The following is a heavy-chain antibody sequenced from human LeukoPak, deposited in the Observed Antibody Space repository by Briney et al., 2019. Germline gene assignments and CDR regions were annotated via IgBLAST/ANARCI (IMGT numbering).Heavy chain of an antibody. CDR3: ARESTRASPGY. V-gene: IGHV3-21*01. J-gene: IGHJ4*02. D-gene: IGHD5/OR15-5a*01. CDR1: GFTFSSYS. CDR2: ISSSSSYI. Sequence: GGSLRLSCAASGFTFSSYSMNWVGQPPGKGLEWVSSISSSSSYIYYADPVKGRFTISRDNAKNSLYLQMNSLTAEDTGVYYCARESTRASPGYWGQGTLVTVSS.